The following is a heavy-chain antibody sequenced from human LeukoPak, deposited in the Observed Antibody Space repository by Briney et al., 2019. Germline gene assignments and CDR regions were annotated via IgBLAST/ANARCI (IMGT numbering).Heavy chain of an antibody. D-gene: IGHD2-21*02. CDR2: ISSSSSYT. Sequence: GGSLRLSCAASGFTFSDYYMSWIRQAPGKGLEWVSYISSSSSYTNYADSVKGRFTISRDNAKNSLYLQMNSLRAEDTAVYYCAGWVVTAIWGAFDIWGQGTMVTVSS. V-gene: IGHV3-11*06. CDR3: AGWVVTAIWGAFDI. CDR1: GFTFSDYY. J-gene: IGHJ3*02.